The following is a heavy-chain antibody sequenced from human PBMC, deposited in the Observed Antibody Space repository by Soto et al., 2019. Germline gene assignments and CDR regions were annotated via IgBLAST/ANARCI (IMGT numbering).Heavy chain of an antibody. Sequence: GGSLRLSCSASGFTFSSYAMHWVRQAPGKGLEYVSAISSNGGNTYYADSVKGRFTISRDNPKNTLYLQMNSLRAEDTAVYYCARDWRGIVGPTDPNFDYWGQGTLVTVSS. D-gene: IGHD1-26*01. CDR1: GFTFSSYA. CDR3: ARDWRGIVGPTDPNFDY. J-gene: IGHJ4*02. V-gene: IGHV3-64*04. CDR2: ISSNGGNT.